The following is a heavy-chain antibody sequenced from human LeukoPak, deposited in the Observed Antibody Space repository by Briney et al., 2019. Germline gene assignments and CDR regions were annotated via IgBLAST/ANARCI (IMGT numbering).Heavy chain of an antibody. V-gene: IGHV3-23*01. J-gene: IGHJ4*02. CDR3: ATAPVTSCSGVYCYPFDY. Sequence: QPGGSLRLSCAVSGFPLSSYAMSWVRRAPGKGLEWDSATSSSDAGTYYADSVRGRFTISRDNSKNTLYLQMNSLRAEDAAVYYCATAPVTSCSGVYCYPFDYWGQGTLVTVSS. CDR1: GFPLSSYA. CDR2: TSSSDAGT. D-gene: IGHD2-15*01.